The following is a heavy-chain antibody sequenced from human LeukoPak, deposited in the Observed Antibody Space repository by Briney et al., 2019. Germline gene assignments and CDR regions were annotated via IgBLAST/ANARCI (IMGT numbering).Heavy chain of an antibody. CDR1: GFTFSSYA. D-gene: IGHD6-6*01. V-gene: IGHV3-23*01. J-gene: IGHJ5*02. Sequence: GGSLRLSCAASGFTFSSYAMSWVRQAPGKGLEWVSAISGSGDSTNYADSVKGRFTISRDNSKNTLYLQMNSLRAEDTAVYYCAKDAIEYSSSSLNWFDPWGQGTLVTVSS. CDR3: AKDAIEYSSSSLNWFDP. CDR2: ISGSGDST.